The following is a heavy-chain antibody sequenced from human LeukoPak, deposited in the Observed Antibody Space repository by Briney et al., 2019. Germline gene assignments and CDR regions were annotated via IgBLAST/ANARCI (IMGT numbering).Heavy chain of an antibody. Sequence: PGGSLRLSCAASGFGFGQYEMNWVRQAPGKGLEWVSYISSSSSTIYYADSVKGRFTLSRDNAKNSLYLQMNSLRAEDTAVYYCARDSDWNYYYYGMDVWGQGTTVTVSS. D-gene: IGHD6-19*01. CDR2: ISSSSSTI. J-gene: IGHJ6*02. CDR3: ARDSDWNYYYYGMDV. V-gene: IGHV3-48*03. CDR1: GFGFGQYE.